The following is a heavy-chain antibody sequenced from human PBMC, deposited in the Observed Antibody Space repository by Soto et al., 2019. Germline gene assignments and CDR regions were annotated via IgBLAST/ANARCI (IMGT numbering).Heavy chain of an antibody. D-gene: IGHD3-22*01. CDR1: GGPVSGDDLY. V-gene: IGHV4-31*02. J-gene: IGHJ6*02. CDR3: ARALVTDYNSRDYHYYPGMDV. Sequence: PSETLSLTCVVSGGPVSGDDLYWSWIRHLPGKGLEWIANVYHTGTTYYNPSLKSRVSMSVDTSQNQFSLILASVTAADTAVYYCARALVTDYNSRDYHYYPGMDVWGQGTPVTVSS. CDR2: VYHTGTT.